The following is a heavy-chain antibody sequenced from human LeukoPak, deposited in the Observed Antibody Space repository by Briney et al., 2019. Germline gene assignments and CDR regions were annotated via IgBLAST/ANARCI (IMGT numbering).Heavy chain of an antibody. V-gene: IGHV1-2*02. D-gene: IGHD2-2*01. Sequence: GASVKVSCKASGYTFTGYYMHWVRQAPGQGLEWMGWINPNSGGTNYAQKFQGRVTMTEDTSTDTAYMELSSLRSEDTAVYYCATDHAMTIDAFDIWGQGTMVTVSS. J-gene: IGHJ3*02. CDR1: GYTFTGYY. CDR3: ATDHAMTIDAFDI. CDR2: INPNSGGT.